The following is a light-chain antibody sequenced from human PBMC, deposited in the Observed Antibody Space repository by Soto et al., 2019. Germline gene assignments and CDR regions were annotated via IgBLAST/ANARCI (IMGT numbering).Light chain of an antibody. CDR3: QQYYSTPQT. V-gene: IGKV4-1*01. CDR1: QSVLYSSNSKNY. CDR2: WAS. Sequence: DIVTTQSPDSLAVSLGERATINCKSSQSVLYSSNSKNYLAWYQQKPGQPPKLLIYWASTRESGVPDRFSGSGSATDFTLTISSLQAEDVAVYYCQQYYSTPQTFGQGTKVEVK. J-gene: IGKJ1*01.